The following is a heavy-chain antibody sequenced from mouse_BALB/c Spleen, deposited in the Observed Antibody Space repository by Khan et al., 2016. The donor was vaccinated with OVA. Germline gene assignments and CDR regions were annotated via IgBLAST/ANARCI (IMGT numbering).Heavy chain of an antibody. CDR3: ARNYFGARSALGY. Sequence: QVQLQQPGAVLVRPGLSVKISCKGSGYTFTDYAIHWVKQSHAESLAWIGVISTHDGDGSYNQKFKGKATVTVEKSSSTAYIELARLTSEDSAIYYCARNYFGARSALGYWGQGNSVTVSS. CDR2: ISTHDGDG. D-gene: IGHD1-1*01. CDR1: GYTFTDYA. V-gene: IGHV1S137*01. J-gene: IGHJ4*01.